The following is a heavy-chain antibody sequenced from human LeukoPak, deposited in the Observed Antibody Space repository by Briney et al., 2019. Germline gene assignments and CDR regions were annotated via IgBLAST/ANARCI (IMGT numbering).Heavy chain of an antibody. CDR2: ISGSGGST. V-gene: IGHV3-23*01. CDR1: GFTFSSYA. J-gene: IGHJ1*01. Sequence: GGSLRLSCAASGFTFSSYAMSWVRQAPGKGLEWVSVISGSGGSTYYADPVKGRFTISRDNSRNMLHLQMNSLRAEDTAVYYCASPTQYYDRPVYHWGQGTLVTVSS. CDR3: ASPTQYYDRPVYH. D-gene: IGHD3-22*01.